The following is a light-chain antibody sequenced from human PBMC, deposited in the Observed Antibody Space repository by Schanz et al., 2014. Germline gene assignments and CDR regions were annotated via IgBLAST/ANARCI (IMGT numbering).Light chain of an antibody. CDR3: PTWDDILNGPGV. Sequence: QSVLTQPPSASGAPGQRVTISCTGSTSNIGAGYDVHWYQHFPGAAPILLIFGDSNRPSGVPARFFGSTSDTSASLAITGLQAQDEADYYCPTWDDILNGPGVFGGGTKLTVL. CDR1: TSNIGAGYD. V-gene: IGLV1-40*01. CDR2: GDS. J-gene: IGLJ3*02.